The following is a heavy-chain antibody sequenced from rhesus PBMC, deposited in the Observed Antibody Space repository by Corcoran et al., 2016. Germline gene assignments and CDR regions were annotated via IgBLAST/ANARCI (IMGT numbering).Heavy chain of an antibody. CDR1: GYSISSGYY. J-gene: IGHJ4*01. V-gene: IGHV4S14*01. CDR3: ARQDSNYGFFDY. D-gene: IGHD4-23*01. Sequence: QVQLQESGPGLVKPSETLSLTCAVSGYSISSGYYWGWIRQPPGKGLEWIGHFSSGGSNDLNPSLKSRVTLSVDTSKNQFSLKLSSVTAADTAVYYCARQDSNYGFFDYWGQGVLVTVSS. CDR2: FSSGGSN.